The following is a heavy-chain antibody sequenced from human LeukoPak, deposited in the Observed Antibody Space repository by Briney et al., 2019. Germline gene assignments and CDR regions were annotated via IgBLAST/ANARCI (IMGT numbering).Heavy chain of an antibody. D-gene: IGHD6-13*01. Sequence: SETLSLTCTVSGGSISSGGYYWSWIRQHPGKGLEWIGYIYYSGSTYYNPSLKSRVTISVDTSKNQFSLKLSSVTAADTAVYYRARTPIAAAGRVDSVSYYYYGMDVWGQGTTVTVSS. CDR1: GGSISSGGYY. CDR2: IYYSGST. J-gene: IGHJ6*02. CDR3: ARTPIAAAGRVDSVSYYYYGMDV. V-gene: IGHV4-31*03.